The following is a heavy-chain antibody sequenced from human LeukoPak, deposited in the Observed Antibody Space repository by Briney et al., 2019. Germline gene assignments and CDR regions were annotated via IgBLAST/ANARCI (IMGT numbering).Heavy chain of an antibody. Sequence: GGSLRLSCAASGFAFSSYSMHWVRQAPGRGLEWVSSISSSSSYIYYADSVKGRFTISRDNAKNSLFLQINSLRAEDTAVYYCARDKPYGDSSDYWGQGTLVTVSS. D-gene: IGHD4-17*01. CDR1: GFAFSSYS. CDR2: ISSSSSYI. J-gene: IGHJ4*02. CDR3: ARDKPYGDSSDY. V-gene: IGHV3-21*01.